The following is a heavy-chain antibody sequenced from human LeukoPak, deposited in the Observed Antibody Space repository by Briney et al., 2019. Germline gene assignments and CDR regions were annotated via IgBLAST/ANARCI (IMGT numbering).Heavy chain of an antibody. Sequence: SETLSLTCAVYGGSFSGYYWSWIRQPSGKGLEWIGEINHSGSTNYNPSPKSRVAISVDTSKNQFSLKLSSVTAADTAVYYCAREGGSAYYYDSSGYPTAPHAFDIWGQGTMVTVSS. J-gene: IGHJ3*02. D-gene: IGHD3-22*01. V-gene: IGHV4-34*01. CDR1: GGSFSGYY. CDR3: AREGGSAYYYDSSGYPTAPHAFDI. CDR2: INHSGST.